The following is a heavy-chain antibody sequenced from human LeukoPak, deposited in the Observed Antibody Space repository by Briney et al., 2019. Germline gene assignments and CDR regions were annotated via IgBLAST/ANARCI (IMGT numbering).Heavy chain of an antibody. V-gene: IGHV3-23*01. D-gene: IGHD1-26*01. CDR1: GFTISSYA. CDR3: AKEYKVGTTTKFFQL. J-gene: IGHJ1*01. CDR2: ISISGATT. Sequence: PGGSLRLSCAASGFTISSYAMSWIRQAPGKGLEWVSAISISGATTHYADSVKGRFTISRDNPKNTMYLEVNSLRAEDTAIYYCAKEYKVGTTTKFFQLWGQGTLVTVSS.